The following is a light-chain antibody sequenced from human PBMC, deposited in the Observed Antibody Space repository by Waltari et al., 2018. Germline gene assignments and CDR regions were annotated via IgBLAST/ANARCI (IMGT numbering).Light chain of an antibody. CDR1: QSIGKY. Sequence: EIVLTQSPGTLSLSPGERATLFCRASQSIGKYLVWYQQKPGQAPRLLIYGASTRATGIPDRFSGVGSGTDFSLSITRLEPEDFAVYYCQHYVRLPATFGQGTTVEI. J-gene: IGKJ1*01. CDR2: GAS. CDR3: QHYVRLPAT. V-gene: IGKV3-20*01.